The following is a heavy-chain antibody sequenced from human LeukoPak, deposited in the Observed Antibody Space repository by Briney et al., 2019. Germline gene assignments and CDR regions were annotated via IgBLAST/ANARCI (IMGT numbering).Heavy chain of an antibody. V-gene: IGHV1-46*01. CDR3: ARVACSSTSCPIAHLGY. CDR2: INPSGGST. CDR1: GYTFTSYY. D-gene: IGHD2-2*01. J-gene: IGHJ4*02. Sequence: ASVKVSCKASGYTFTSYYMHWVRQAPGPGLEWMGMINPSGGSTSYAQKFQGRVTMTRDTSTSTVYMELSSLRSEDTAVYYCARVACSSTSCPIAHLGYWGQGTLVTVSS.